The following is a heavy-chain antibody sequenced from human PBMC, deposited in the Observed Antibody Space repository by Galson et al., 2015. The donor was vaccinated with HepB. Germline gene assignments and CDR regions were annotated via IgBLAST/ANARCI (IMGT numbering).Heavy chain of an antibody. Sequence: SLRLSCAASGFTFSSYSMNWVRQAPGKGLEWVSYISSSSSTIYYADSVKGRFTISRDNAKNSLYLQMNSLRDEDTAVYYCARNGSPRKNIARGAFDIWGQGTMVTVSS. V-gene: IGHV3-48*02. J-gene: IGHJ3*02. D-gene: IGHD2/OR15-2a*01. CDR2: ISSSSSTI. CDR1: GFTFSSYS. CDR3: ARNGSPRKNIARGAFDI.